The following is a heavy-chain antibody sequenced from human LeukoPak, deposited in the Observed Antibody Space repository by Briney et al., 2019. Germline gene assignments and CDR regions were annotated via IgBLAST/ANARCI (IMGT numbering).Heavy chain of an antibody. J-gene: IGHJ4*02. CDR2: VRNDGSGT. CDR3: ARDRGKDYFDS. CDR1: GLTFTSHG. Sequence: GGSLRLSSTTYGLTFTSHGFHWLRQVVGKRLEWVAFVRNDGSGTYHANSVQGRFSISRDNSKNTLYLQMNSLRVEDTAIYYCARDRGKDYFDSWGQGTQVTVSS. D-gene: IGHD4-23*01. V-gene: IGHV3-30*02.